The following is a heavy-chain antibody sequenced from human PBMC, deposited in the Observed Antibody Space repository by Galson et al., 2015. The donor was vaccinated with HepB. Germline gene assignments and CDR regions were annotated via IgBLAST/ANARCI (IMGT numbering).Heavy chain of an antibody. CDR3: ARGHTGFLEWLPYPEPRYGMDV. D-gene: IGHD3-3*01. Sequence: TCTVSGGSISSGSYYWSWIRQPAGKGLEWIGRIYTSGSTNYNPSLKSRVTISVDTSKNQFSLKLSSVTAADTAVYYCARGHTGFLEWLPYPEPRYGMDVWGQGTTVTVSS. J-gene: IGHJ6*02. CDR1: GGSISSGSYY. CDR2: IYTSGST. V-gene: IGHV4-61*02.